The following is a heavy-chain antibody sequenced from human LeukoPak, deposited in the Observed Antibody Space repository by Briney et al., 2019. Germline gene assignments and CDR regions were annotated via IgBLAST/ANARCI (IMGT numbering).Heavy chain of an antibody. D-gene: IGHD1/OR15-1a*01. CDR2: ISGGGGIT. CDR1: GFTFSSYA. CDR3: AKGEQGVDY. V-gene: IGHV3-23*01. J-gene: IGHJ4*02. Sequence: GALRLSCAASGFTFSSYAMSWVRQAPGKGLEWVSAISGGGGITYYADSVKGRFTISRDNSKSTLYLQMNSLRADDTAVFYCAKGEQGVDYWGRGTLVTVSS.